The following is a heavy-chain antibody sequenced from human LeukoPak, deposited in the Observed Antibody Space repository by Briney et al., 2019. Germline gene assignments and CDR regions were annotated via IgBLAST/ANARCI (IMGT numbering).Heavy chain of an antibody. J-gene: IGHJ4*02. V-gene: IGHV3-49*04. CDR3: TGSGYYDFWSGTR. CDR2: IRRKSSGGTT. CDR1: GFTFGDCS. Sequence: GGSLRLSCIGSGFTFGDCSMTWVRQAPGKGLEWVGFIRRKSSGGTTEYAPSVKDRFTISRDDSKNIAYLQMNNLKTEDTGVYYCTGSGYYDFWSGTRWGQGTLVVVSS. D-gene: IGHD3-3*01.